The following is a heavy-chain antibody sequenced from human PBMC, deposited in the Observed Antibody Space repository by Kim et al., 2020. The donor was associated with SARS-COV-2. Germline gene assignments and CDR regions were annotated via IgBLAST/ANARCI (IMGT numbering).Heavy chain of an antibody. J-gene: IGHJ6*02. CDR3: ASDKLQRYYYYYYGMDV. Sequence: LKSRVTISVDTSKNQFSLKLSSVTAADTAVYYCASDKLQRYYYYYYGMDVWGQGTTVTVSS. D-gene: IGHD2-15*01. V-gene: IGHV4-39*01.